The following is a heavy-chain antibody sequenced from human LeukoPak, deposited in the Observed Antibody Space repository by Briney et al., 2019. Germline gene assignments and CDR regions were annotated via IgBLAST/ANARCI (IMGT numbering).Heavy chain of an antibody. V-gene: IGHV4-34*01. CDR1: GGSFSGYY. CDR2: INHSGST. J-gene: IGHJ4*02. CDR3: ASRGDRYCSGTSCWTYDY. D-gene: IGHD2-2*01. Sequence: SSETLSLTCAVYGGSFSGYYWSWIRQPPGKGLEWIGEINHSGSTNYNPSLKSRVTISVDTSKSQFSLKLSSVTAADTAVYYCASRGDRYCSGTSCWTYDYWGQGTLVTVSS.